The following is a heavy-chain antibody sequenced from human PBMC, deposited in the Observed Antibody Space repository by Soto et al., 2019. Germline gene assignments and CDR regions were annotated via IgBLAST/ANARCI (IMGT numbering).Heavy chain of an antibody. CDR3: AGPSPHDDQPRYGMDV. Sequence: QVQLVQSGAEVKKPGSSVKVSCKASGGTFSSYAISWVRQAPGQGLEWMGGIIPIFGTANYAQKFQGRVTITADECTSTAYMELSSLRSEATAVYYCAGPSPHDDQPRYGMDVWGKGTTVTVAS. CDR2: IIPIFGTA. J-gene: IGHJ6*04. D-gene: IGHD3-3*01. CDR1: GGTFSSYA. V-gene: IGHV1-69*01.